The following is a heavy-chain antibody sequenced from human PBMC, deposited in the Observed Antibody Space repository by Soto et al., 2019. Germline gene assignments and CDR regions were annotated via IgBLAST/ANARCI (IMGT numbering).Heavy chain of an antibody. D-gene: IGHD3-22*01. CDR3: ARDVLTIGTDHNYFGE. V-gene: IGHV1-18*04. CDR2: ISVNNGNA. CDR1: GYTFTSYG. Sequence: ASVKVSCKASGYTFTSYGIAWVRQAPGQGPEWMGWISVNNGNALYAQKFQGRVSMTTDTSTTTVYMDLTSLRSDDTAVYYCARDVLTIGTDHNYFGELGQGTPVTVS. J-gene: IGHJ4*02.